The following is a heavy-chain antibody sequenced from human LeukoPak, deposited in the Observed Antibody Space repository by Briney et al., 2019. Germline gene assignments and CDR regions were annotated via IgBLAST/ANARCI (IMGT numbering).Heavy chain of an antibody. D-gene: IGHD4-17*01. Sequence: GGSLRLSCAASGFTFSSYAMHWVRQAPGKGLECVAVISYDGSNKYYADSVKGRFTISRDNSKNTLYLQMNSLRAEDTAVYYCASLTTVTTTPHYWGQGTLVTVSS. CDR3: ASLTTVTTTPHY. J-gene: IGHJ4*02. V-gene: IGHV3-30-3*01. CDR2: ISYDGSNK. CDR1: GFTFSSYA.